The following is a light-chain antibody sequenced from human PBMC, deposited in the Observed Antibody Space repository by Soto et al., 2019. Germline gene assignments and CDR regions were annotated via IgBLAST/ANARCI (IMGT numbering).Light chain of an antibody. V-gene: IGLV2-14*01. CDR2: EVS. CDR1: SSDVGGYNY. Sequence: QSALTQPASVSGSPGQSITISCTGTSSDVGGYNYVSWFQHHPGKAPKLIIYEVSYRPSGVSARFSGSKSGDTASLTISGLQAVDEADYYCSSFTNTITRYAFGTGTKLTVL. CDR3: SSFTNTITRYA. J-gene: IGLJ1*01.